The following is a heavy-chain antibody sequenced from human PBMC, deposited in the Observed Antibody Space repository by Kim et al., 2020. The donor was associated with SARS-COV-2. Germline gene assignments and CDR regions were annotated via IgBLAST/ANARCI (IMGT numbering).Heavy chain of an antibody. D-gene: IGHD3-10*01. CDR1: GDSIRSYH. CDR2: IYHSGST. V-gene: IGHV4-59*01. CDR3: ARLDYYASGSHCFDY. Sequence: SETLSLTCTVSGDSIRSYHWSWIRQPPGKGLEWIGDIYHSGSTNYNPSLNSRVTISVDTSKNQFSLRLSSVTAADTAVYYCARLDYYASGSHCFDYWGQGTLVTVSS. J-gene: IGHJ4*02.